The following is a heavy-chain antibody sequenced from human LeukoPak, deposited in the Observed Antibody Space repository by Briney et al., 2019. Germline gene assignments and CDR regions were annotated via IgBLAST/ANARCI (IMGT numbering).Heavy chain of an antibody. D-gene: IGHD6-19*01. V-gene: IGHV1-8*03. CDR2: MNPNSGNT. CDR1: GYTFTSYD. Sequence: ASVKVSCKASGYTFTSYDINWVRQATGQGLEWMGWMNPNSGNTGYAQKFQGRVTITRNTSISTAYMELSSLRSEDTAVYYCASEPDSSGWYGSYWGQGTLVTVSS. J-gene: IGHJ4*02. CDR3: ASEPDSSGWYGSY.